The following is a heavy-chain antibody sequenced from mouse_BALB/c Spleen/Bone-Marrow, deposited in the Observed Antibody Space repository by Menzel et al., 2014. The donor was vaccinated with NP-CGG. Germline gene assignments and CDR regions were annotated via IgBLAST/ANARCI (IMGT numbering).Heavy chain of an antibody. V-gene: IGHV5-9-3*01. CDR2: ISNGGNYT. D-gene: IGHD1-1*02. J-gene: IGHJ4*01. Sequence: EVQLVESGGGLVKPGGSLKLSCAASGFTFSSYGVSWVRQTPEKRLEWVATISNGGNYTYYPDSVKGRFTISRDNAKNTLYLQMSSLRSEDTAMYYCTRQRGDYAMDYWGQGTSVTVSS. CDR1: GFTFSSYG. CDR3: TRQRGDYAMDY.